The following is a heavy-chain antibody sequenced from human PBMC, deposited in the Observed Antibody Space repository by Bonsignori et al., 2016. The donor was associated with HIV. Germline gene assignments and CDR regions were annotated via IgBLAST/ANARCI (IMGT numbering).Heavy chain of an antibody. D-gene: IGHD2-2*02. CDR3: TSDIVVVPAAIRVY. J-gene: IGHJ4*02. CDR2: IRSKAYGGTT. Sequence: WIRQPPGKGLEWVGFIRSKAYGGTTEYAASVKGRFTISRDDSKSIAYLQMNSLKTEDTAVYYCTSDIVVVPAAIRVYWGQGTLVTVSS. V-gene: IGHV3-49*02.